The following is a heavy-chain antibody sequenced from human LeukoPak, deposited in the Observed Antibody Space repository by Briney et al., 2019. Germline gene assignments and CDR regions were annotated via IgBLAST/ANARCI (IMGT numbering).Heavy chain of an antibody. CDR3: ARSIAARPHYYYYMDV. Sequence: GGSLRLSCAASGFTFSNYSMSWVRQAPGKGLEWVSSISSSSSYIYYADSVKGRFTISRDNAKNSLYLQMNSLRAEDTAVYYCARSIAARPHYYYYMDVWGKGTTVTVSS. V-gene: IGHV3-21*01. CDR1: GFTFSNYS. D-gene: IGHD6-6*01. CDR2: ISSSSSYI. J-gene: IGHJ6*03.